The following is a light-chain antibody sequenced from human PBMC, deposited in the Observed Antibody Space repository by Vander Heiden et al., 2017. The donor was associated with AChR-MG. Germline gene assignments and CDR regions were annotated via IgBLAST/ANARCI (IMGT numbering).Light chain of an antibody. CDR1: QSLLHSNGYNY. J-gene: IGKJ5*01. Sequence: DIVMTQSALSLPVTPGEPASTSCRSSQSLLHSNGYNYLDWYLQKPGQSPQLLIYLGSNRASGVPDRFSGSGSGTDFTLKISRVEAEDVGVYYCMQALQTPITFGQGTRLEIK. CDR3: MQALQTPIT. V-gene: IGKV2-28*01. CDR2: LGS.